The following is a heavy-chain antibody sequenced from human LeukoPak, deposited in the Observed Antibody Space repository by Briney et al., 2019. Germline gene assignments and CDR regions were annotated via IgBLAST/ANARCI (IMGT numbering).Heavy chain of an antibody. V-gene: IGHV4-38-2*02. CDR3: ARIRITMVRGPTYYYYYYMDV. Sequence: SETLSLTCTVSGYSISIGYYWGWIRQPPGKGLEWIGTIYHSGSTYSNPSLKSRVTISVDTSKNQFSLKLSSVTAADTAVYYCARIRITMVRGPTYYYYYYMDVWGKGTTVTISS. CDR2: IYHSGST. CDR1: GYSISIGYY. J-gene: IGHJ6*03. D-gene: IGHD3-10*01.